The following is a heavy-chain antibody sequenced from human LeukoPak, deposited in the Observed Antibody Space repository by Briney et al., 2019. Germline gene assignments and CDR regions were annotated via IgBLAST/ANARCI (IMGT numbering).Heavy chain of an antibody. J-gene: IGHJ4*02. V-gene: IGHV3-74*01. CDR3: ARGAVAGANFDY. D-gene: IGHD1-26*01. Sequence: QSGGSLRLSCADSGFTFNSYWMHWVRQAPGKGLAWVSHITTDGSGTSYADSVKGRFTISRDNAKKTLYLQVNSLRAEDTAVYYCARGAVAGANFDYWGLGTLVTVSS. CDR2: ITTDGSGT. CDR1: GFTFNSYW.